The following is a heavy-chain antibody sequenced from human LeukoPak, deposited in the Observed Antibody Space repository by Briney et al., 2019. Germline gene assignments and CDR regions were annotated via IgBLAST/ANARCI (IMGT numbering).Heavy chain of an antibody. D-gene: IGHD1-26*01. J-gene: IGHJ3*02. CDR1: GFTFSNYF. Sequence: GGSLRLSCAASGFTFSNYFMHWVRQAPGKGLVWVSRINTDGSSTTYADSVKGRSTISRDNAKNTMYLQMNSLRAEDTAVYYCARGPLGVYAVDIWGQGTMVTVSS. CDR3: ARGPLGVYAVDI. V-gene: IGHV3-74*03. CDR2: INTDGSST.